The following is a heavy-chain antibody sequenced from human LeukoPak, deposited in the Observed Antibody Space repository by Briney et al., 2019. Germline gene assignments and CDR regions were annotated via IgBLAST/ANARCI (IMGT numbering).Heavy chain of an antibody. J-gene: IGHJ4*02. V-gene: IGHV1-2*02. Sequence: ASVRVSYKASGYTFTVYYMHWVRQAPGQGGGWMGWINPNSGGTNYAQKFQDRVTMTRDTSISTAYMELRRLRSDDTAVYYCARSRGYYYDSSGYSDYWGQGTLVTVSS. CDR2: INPNSGGT. D-gene: IGHD3-22*01. CDR1: GYTFTVYY. CDR3: ARSRGYYYDSSGYSDY.